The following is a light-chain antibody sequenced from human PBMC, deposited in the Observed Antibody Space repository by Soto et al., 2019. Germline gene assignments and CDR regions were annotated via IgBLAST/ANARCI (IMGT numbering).Light chain of an antibody. J-gene: IGKJ1*01. CDR3: HQYDSWT. CDR1: QSVSSN. V-gene: IGKV3-20*01. Sequence: EILLTQSPDTLSLSPGERATLSCRASQSVSSNLAWYQQQPGQAPRLLIYGASSRATGIPDRFSGSGSGTDFTLTISRLEPEDFAVYYCHQYDSWTFGQGTKVDI. CDR2: GAS.